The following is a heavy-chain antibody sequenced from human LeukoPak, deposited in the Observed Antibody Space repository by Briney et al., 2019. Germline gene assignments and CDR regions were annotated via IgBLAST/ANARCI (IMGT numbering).Heavy chain of an antibody. CDR3: ARGQLIAEVPDAFDI. CDR1: GGSFSGYY. J-gene: IGHJ3*02. CDR2: INHSGST. V-gene: IGHV4-34*01. D-gene: IGHD5-24*01. Sequence: PWKTLSLTCAVYGGSFSGYYWSWIRQPPGKGLEWIGEINHSGSTNYNPSLKSRVTISVDTSKNQFSLKLSSVTAADTAVYYCARGQLIAEVPDAFDIWGQGTMVTLSA.